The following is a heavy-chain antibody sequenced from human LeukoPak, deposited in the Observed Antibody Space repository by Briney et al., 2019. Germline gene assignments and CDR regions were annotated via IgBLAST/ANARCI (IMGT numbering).Heavy chain of an antibody. J-gene: IGHJ4*02. CDR3: ASKAGIAVAGLFDY. Sequence: ASVKVSCKASGYTFTGYYMHWVRQAPGQGLEWMGWINPNSGGTNYAQKFQGRVTITRDTSISTAYMELSRLRSDDTAVYYCASKAGIAVAGLFDYWGQGTLVTVSS. D-gene: IGHD6-19*01. V-gene: IGHV1-2*02. CDR2: INPNSGGT. CDR1: GYTFTGYY.